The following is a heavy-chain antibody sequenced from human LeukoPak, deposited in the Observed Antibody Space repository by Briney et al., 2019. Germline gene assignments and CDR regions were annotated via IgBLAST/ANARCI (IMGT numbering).Heavy chain of an antibody. J-gene: IGHJ6*02. V-gene: IGHV3-15*01. CDR3: ARDPFFSGSYDQKIKYGMDV. Sequence: GGSLRLSCAASGFTFSNAWMSWVRQAPGKGLEWVGRIKSKTDGGTTDYAAPVKGRFTISRDDSKNTLYLQMNSLKTEDTAVYYCARDPFFSGSYDQKIKYGMDVWGQGTTVTVSS. CDR2: IKSKTDGGTT. CDR1: GFTFSNAW. D-gene: IGHD1-26*01.